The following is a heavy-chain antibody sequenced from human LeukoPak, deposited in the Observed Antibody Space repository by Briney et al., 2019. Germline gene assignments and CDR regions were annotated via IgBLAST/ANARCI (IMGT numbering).Heavy chain of an antibody. CDR1: GFTFSSYW. V-gene: IGHV3-74*01. D-gene: IGHD3-9*01. CDR2: INSDGSST. CDR3: TSEVRLGY. J-gene: IGHJ4*02. Sequence: PGGSLRLSCAASGFTFSSYWMHWVRQPPRKGLMWVSLINSDGSSTNYADSVKGRFTISRDNAKNTLYLLMNSLRAEDTAVYYCTSEVRLGYWGQGTLVTVSS.